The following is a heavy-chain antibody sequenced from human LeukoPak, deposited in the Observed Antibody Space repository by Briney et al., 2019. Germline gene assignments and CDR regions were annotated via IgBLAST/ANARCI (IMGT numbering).Heavy chain of an antibody. CDR1: GYTFTSYG. J-gene: IGHJ6*02. Sequence: GASVKVSCKASGYTFTSYGISWVRQAPGQGLEWMGWVSAYNGNTNYAQKLQGRVTMTTDTSTSTAYMELRSLRSDDTAVYYCARDQDYYDSSGHYYGMDVWGQGTTVTVSS. CDR2: VSAYNGNT. D-gene: IGHD3-22*01. V-gene: IGHV1-18*01. CDR3: ARDQDYYDSSGHYYGMDV.